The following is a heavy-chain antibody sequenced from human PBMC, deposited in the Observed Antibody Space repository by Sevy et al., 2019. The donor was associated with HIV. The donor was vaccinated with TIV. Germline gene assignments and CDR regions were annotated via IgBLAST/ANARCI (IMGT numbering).Heavy chain of an antibody. D-gene: IGHD2-2*01. J-gene: IGHJ6*02. V-gene: IGHV1-8*01. CDR1: GYTFTTYE. CDR3: ARVYASSGGGNGMDV. CDR2: RNPNSGDT. Sequence: ASVKVSCKASGYTFTTYEINWVRQATGQGLEWMGWRNPNSGDTGYAHKFQGRVTMTRNTSTSTASMELSSLRSEDTAVYYCARVYASSGGGNGMDVWGQGTTVTVSS.